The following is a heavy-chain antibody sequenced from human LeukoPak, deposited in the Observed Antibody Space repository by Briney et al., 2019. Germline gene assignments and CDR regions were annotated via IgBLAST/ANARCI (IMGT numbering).Heavy chain of an antibody. CDR3: AKDDLYDYVWGSYSPDY. D-gene: IGHD3-16*01. V-gene: IGHV3-30*18. CDR1: GFTLSSFG. Sequence: PVGSLRPSRATSGFTLSSFGMHWVRQAPGEGLGWVAVISYDGSNKYYADSLKRRLTISKDNSKNTLYLQKNRLRAEDTAVYYCAKDDLYDYVWGSYSPDYWREGTLVSVCS. J-gene: IGHJ4*02. CDR2: ISYDGSNK.